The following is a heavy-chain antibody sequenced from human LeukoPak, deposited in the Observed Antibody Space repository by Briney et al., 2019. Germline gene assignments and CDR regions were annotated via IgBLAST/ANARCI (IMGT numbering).Heavy chain of an antibody. D-gene: IGHD3-10*01. CDR1: GFTVSSNY. J-gene: IGHJ4*02. CDR3: ARDTYSSGSELDY. Sequence: GGSLRLSCAASGFTVSSNYMSWVRQSPGKGLAWVSVIYSGGSTYYADSVKGRFTISRDNSKNTLYLQMNSLRAEDTAVYYCARDTYSSGSELDYWGQGTLVTVSS. CDR2: IYSGGST. V-gene: IGHV3-53*01.